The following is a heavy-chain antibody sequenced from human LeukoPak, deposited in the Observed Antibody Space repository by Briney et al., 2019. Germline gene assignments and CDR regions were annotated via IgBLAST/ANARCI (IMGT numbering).Heavy chain of an antibody. D-gene: IGHD1-26*01. CDR3: ARDGIYGYYYMDV. CDR2: IFTSGST. CDR1: GGSISTFY. Sequence: SETLSLNCTVSGGSISTFYWSWIRQPAGKGLEWIGRIFTSGSTNYNPSLKSRVTISVDTSRNQFSLKLSSVTAADTAVYYCARDGIYGYYYMDVWGKGSTVTISS. V-gene: IGHV4-4*07. J-gene: IGHJ6*03.